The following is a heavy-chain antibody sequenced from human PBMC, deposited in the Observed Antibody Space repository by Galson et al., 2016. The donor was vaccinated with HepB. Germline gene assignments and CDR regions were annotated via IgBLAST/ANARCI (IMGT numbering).Heavy chain of an antibody. CDR2: TYYRSEWYN. J-gene: IGHJ6*03. D-gene: IGHD5-18*01. Sequence: CAISGDSVSNNSVAWNWIRQSPLRGLEWLGRTYYRSEWYNDYAVSLKSRITINSDISKNQFSLQLKSVTPEDSAVYYCARSTGFRYGDRFLFYYYLDVWGKGTKVTVSS. V-gene: IGHV6-1*01. CDR3: ARSTGFRYGDRFLFYYYLDV. CDR1: GDSVSNNSVA.